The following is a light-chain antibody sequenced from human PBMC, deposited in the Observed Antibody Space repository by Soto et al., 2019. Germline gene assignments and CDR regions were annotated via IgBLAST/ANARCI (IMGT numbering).Light chain of an antibody. Sequence: EIVMTQSPVTLSVSPGEGATLSCRASQSISSSLAWYQQKPGQPPKLLIFGASTRATGIPARFSGSGSGTEFTLTITRLQSEDSAIDYCPQYGTWPPNLLTFGGGTKVEI. CDR2: GAS. V-gene: IGKV3-15*01. CDR3: PQYGTWPPNLLT. J-gene: IGKJ4*01. CDR1: QSISSS.